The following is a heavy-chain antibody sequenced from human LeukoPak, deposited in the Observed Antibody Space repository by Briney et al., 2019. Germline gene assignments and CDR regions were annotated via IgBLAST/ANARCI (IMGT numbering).Heavy chain of an antibody. Sequence: DSVKGRFTISRDNSKNTLYLQMNSLGAEDTAVYYCGKHDFYGSGSLGSHWGQGTLVTVFS. V-gene: IGHV3-30*08. J-gene: IGHJ4*02. D-gene: IGHD3-10*01. CDR3: GKHDFYGSGSLGSH.